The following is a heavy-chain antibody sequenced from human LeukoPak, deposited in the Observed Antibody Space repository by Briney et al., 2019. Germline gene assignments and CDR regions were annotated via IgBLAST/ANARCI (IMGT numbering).Heavy chain of an antibody. CDR3: ARGPGGLFDY. V-gene: IGHV1-69*05. CDR1: GGTFSTYA. D-gene: IGHD3-16*01. CDR2: IIPIFGTA. J-gene: IGHJ4*02. Sequence: SVKVSCKASGGTFSTYAINWVRQAPGQGLEWMGGIIPIFGTANYAQKFQGRVTISTDESTSTAYMELSRLRSEDTAVYYCARGPGGLFDYWGQGTLVTVSS.